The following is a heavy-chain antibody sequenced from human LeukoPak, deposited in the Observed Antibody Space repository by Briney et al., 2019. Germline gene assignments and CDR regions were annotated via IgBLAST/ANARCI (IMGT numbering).Heavy chain of an antibody. J-gene: IGHJ4*02. Sequence: SETLSLTCTFSGGSISSYYWSWIRQPAGKGLEWIGRIHTSGSINYNPSLKSRVTMSVDTSKNQFSLKLSSVTAADTAVYYCARDKYYYDSSGYYYFDYWGQGTLVTVSS. CDR3: ARDKYYYDSSGYYYFDY. CDR2: IHTSGSI. CDR1: GGSISSYY. D-gene: IGHD3-22*01. V-gene: IGHV4-4*07.